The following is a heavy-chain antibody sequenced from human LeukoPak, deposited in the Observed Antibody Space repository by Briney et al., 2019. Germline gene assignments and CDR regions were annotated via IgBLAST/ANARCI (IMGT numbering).Heavy chain of an antibody. V-gene: IGHV3-7*04. CDR2: IKKDGSEE. J-gene: IGHJ4*02. Sequence: GGSLRLSCAASGFTFSSYWMNWVRQAPGKGLEWVANIKKDGSEEFYVDSVKGRFTISRDNAKNSLYLQVNSLRAEDTAVYYCARAVSSGYYNLYFDYWGQETLVTVSP. CDR3: ARAVSSGYYNLYFDY. CDR1: GFTFSSYW. D-gene: IGHD3-22*01.